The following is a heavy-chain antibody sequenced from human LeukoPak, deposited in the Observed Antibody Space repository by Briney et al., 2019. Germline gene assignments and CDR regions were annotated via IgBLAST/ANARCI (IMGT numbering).Heavy chain of an antibody. V-gene: IGHV1-24*01. J-gene: IGHJ4*02. CDR2: FDPEDGET. D-gene: IGHD5-24*01. CDR3: ARAGPRRDGYNLDS. Sequence: ASVKVSCKVSGYTLTESSMHWVRQAPGKGLEWMGGFDPEDGETIYAQKFQGRVTMTEDTSTDTAYMELSSLRSEDTAVYYCARAGPRRDGYNLDSWGQGILVTVSS. CDR1: GYTLTESS.